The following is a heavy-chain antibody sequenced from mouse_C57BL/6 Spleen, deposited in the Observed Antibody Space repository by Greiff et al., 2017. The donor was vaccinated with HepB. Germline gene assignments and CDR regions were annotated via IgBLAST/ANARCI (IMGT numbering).Heavy chain of an antibody. D-gene: IGHD1-1*01. J-gene: IGHJ2*01. CDR1: GFTFSSYA. CDR2: ISDGGSYT. Sequence: EVKLVESGGGLVKPGGSLKLSCAASGFTFSSYAMSWVRQTPEKRLEWVATISDGGSYTYYPDNVKGRFTISRDNAKNNLYLQMSHLKSEDTAMYYCARPHYGSSEGYFDYWGQGTTLTVSS. V-gene: IGHV5-4*03. CDR3: ARPHYGSSEGYFDY.